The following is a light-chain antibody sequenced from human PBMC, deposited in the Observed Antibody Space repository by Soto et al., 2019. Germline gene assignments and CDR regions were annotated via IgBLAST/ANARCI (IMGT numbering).Light chain of an antibody. CDR2: KAS. CDR1: QSISSW. Sequence: DIQMTQSPSTLSASVGDRVTITCRASQSISSWLAWYQQKPGKAPKLLIYKASSLESGVPSRFRGSGSGTEFTLTISSLQPDDFATDYCQQYNNLWTFGQGTKVEIQ. CDR3: QQYNNLWT. J-gene: IGKJ1*01. V-gene: IGKV1-5*03.